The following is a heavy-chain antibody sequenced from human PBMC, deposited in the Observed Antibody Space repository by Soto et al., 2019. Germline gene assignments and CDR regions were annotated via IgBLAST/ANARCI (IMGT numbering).Heavy chain of an antibody. CDR2: INHSGST. V-gene: IGHV4-34*01. CDR3: ARGDNIAAAGREPSLDY. J-gene: IGHJ4*02. Sequence: PSETLSLTCAVYGGSFSGYYWSWIRQPPGKGLEWIGEINHSGSTNYNPSLKSRVTISVDTSKNQFSLKLSSVTAADTAVYYCARGDNIAAAGREPSLDYWGQGTLVTVSS. D-gene: IGHD6-13*01. CDR1: GGSFSGYY.